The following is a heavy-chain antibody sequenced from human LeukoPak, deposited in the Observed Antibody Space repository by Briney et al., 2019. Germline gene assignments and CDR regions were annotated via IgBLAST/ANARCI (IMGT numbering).Heavy chain of an antibody. V-gene: IGHV3-48*02. J-gene: IGHJ4*02. CDR3: ARVDHVTSGYAWDY. CDR2: ISGSSSTI. CDR1: GFTFSRFG. Sequence: QPGGSLRLSCAASGFTFSRFGMNWVRQAPGKGLEWVAYISGSSSTIFYADSVKGRFTISRDNAKNSLYLQMNSLRDEDTAVYYCARVDHVTSGYAWDYWGQGTLVTVSS. D-gene: IGHD3-22*01.